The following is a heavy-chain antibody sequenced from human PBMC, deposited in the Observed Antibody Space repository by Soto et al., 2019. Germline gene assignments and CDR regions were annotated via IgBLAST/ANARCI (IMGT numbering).Heavy chain of an antibody. Sequence: QITLKESGPTLVKPTQTLTLTCTFSGFSLNTRGVGVGWIRQPPGKALEWLALIYWDDDEGYSPSLRSRLTNTKDTSKNQVVLTMPNMDPVDSATYYCAHRPRGYSYHFDYWGQGTLVTVSS. V-gene: IGHV2-5*02. CDR1: GFSLNTRGVG. J-gene: IGHJ4*02. CDR2: IYWDDDE. CDR3: AHRPRGYSYHFDY. D-gene: IGHD5-18*01.